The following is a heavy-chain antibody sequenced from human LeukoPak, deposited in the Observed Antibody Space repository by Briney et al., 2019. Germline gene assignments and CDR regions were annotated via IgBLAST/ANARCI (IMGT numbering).Heavy chain of an antibody. V-gene: IGHV1-69*04. CDR3: ARAIAAAPDYYYYGMDV. CDR2: IIPILGIT. Sequence: SVKVSCKASGGTFSSYAISWVRQAPGQGLEWMGRIIPILGITNYAQKFQGRVTITADKSTRTAYMELSSLRSEDTAVYYCARAIAAAPDYYYYGMDVWGQGTTVTVSS. CDR1: GGTFSSYA. D-gene: IGHD6-13*01. J-gene: IGHJ6*02.